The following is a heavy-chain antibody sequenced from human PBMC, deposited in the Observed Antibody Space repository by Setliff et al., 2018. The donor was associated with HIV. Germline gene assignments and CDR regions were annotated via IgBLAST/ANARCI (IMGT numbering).Heavy chain of an antibody. Sequence: ASVKVSCKTSGYTFTTYWVRQAPGHSLEWMGWTNVGNGDTKYSPELQGRISITRDTSANTAYMELSSLRSDGTAVYFCARGALLAVFDFDHWGQGTQVTVSS. V-gene: IGHV1-3*01. CDR3: ARGALLAVFDFDH. CDR2: TNVGNGDT. D-gene: IGHD3-10*01. J-gene: IGHJ4*02. CDR1: GYTFTTY.